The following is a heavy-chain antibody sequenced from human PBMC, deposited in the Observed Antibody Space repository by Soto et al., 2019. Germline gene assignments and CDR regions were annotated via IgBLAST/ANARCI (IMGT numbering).Heavy chain of an antibody. J-gene: IGHJ4*02. V-gene: IGHV4-61*01. Sequence: SETLSLTCNVSGGSVNSGSYYWTWLRQPPGKGLEWIGNIYNSGTTNYNPSLQNRVTISIDTSKNQYSLKLTSVTAADAALYYCARDIRGFGRALDYWGRGTPVTVSS. CDR3: ARDIRGFGRALDY. CDR1: GGSVNSGSYY. D-gene: IGHD5-12*01. CDR2: IYNSGTT.